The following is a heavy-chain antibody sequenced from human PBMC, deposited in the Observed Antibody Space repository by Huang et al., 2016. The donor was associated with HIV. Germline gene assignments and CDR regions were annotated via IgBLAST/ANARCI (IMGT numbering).Heavy chain of an antibody. D-gene: IGHD2-2*02. CDR1: GGSISSGGYY. Sequence: QVQLQESGPGLVKPSQTLSLTCTVSGGSISSGGYYWSWIRQPPGKGLGWMGYIYYSGSTDNNPSLKSRVTISVDTSKNQFSLKLSSVTAADTAVYYCARDTDGGRTFDIWGQGTMVTVSS. V-gene: IGHV4-30-4*08. CDR3: ARDTDGGRTFDI. J-gene: IGHJ3*02. CDR2: IYYSGST.